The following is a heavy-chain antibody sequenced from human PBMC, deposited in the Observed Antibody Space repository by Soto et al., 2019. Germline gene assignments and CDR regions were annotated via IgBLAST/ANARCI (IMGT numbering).Heavy chain of an antibody. CDR1: GFTFSSYA. J-gene: IGHJ6*02. D-gene: IGHD5-18*01. Sequence: PGGSLRLSCAASGFTFSSYAMGWVRQAPGQGLDWVSVISDSGGITYSAASVKGRFTISRDDSKNILYLQMNSLRAEDTAVYHCAKGIPDTGGYYYYSMDVWGQGTAVTVSS. V-gene: IGHV3-23*01. CDR2: ISDSGGIT. CDR3: AKGIPDTGGYYYYSMDV.